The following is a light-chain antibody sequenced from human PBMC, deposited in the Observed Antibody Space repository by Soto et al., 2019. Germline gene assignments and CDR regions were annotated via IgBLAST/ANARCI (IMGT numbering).Light chain of an antibody. V-gene: IGKV3-20*01. J-gene: IGKJ1*01. CDR2: GAS. CDR1: QSLSSTY. CDR3: QQYDTSWT. Sequence: EIVLTQSPGTLSVSPGERATLSCRASQSLSSTYLAWYQQKDGQAPRLLIYGASRRATGVPDRFSGSGSGTDFTLIISRLEPEDFAVYYCQQYDTSWTFGQGTKVEIK.